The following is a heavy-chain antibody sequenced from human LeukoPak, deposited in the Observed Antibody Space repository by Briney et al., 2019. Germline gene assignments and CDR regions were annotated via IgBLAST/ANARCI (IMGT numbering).Heavy chain of an antibody. D-gene: IGHD6-13*01. Sequence: GASVKVTCKASGYTFTSYAMNWVRQAPGQGLEWMGGIIPIFGTANYAQKFQGRVTITADKSTSTAYMELSSLRSEDTAVYYCAREKRQQLVQDYWGQGTLVTVSS. V-gene: IGHV1-69*06. J-gene: IGHJ4*02. CDR2: IIPIFGTA. CDR3: AREKRQQLVQDY. CDR1: GYTFTSYA.